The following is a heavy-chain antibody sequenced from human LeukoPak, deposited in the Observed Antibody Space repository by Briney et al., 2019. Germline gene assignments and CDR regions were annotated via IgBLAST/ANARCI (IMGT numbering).Heavy chain of an antibody. V-gene: IGHV3-7*01. CDR2: IGYDGDEK. D-gene: IGHD7-27*01. CDR1: GFIFSSYW. CDR3: VRESFSRGDFN. J-gene: IGHJ4*02. Sequence: PGGSLRLSCAASGFIFSSYWMTWVRQAPRKGLEWVATIGYDGDEKFYVDSVTGRFTISRDNAKNSLFLHMNSLAAEDTAVYYCVRESFSRGDFNWGQGTLVSVSS.